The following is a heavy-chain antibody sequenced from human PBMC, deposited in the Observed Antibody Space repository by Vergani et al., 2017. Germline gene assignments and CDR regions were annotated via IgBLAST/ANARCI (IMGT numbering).Heavy chain of an antibody. D-gene: IGHD6-19*01. V-gene: IGHV1-2*04. CDR2: INPNSGGT. J-gene: IGHJ6*03. Sequence: QVQLVQSGAEVKKPGASVKVSCKASGYTFTGYYMHWVRQAPGQGLEWMGWINPNSGGTNYAQKFQGWVTMTRDTSISTAYMELSRLRSDDTAVYYCARGGIAVAAPYYYMDVWGKGTTVTGSS. CDR1: GYTFTGYY. CDR3: ARGGIAVAAPYYYMDV.